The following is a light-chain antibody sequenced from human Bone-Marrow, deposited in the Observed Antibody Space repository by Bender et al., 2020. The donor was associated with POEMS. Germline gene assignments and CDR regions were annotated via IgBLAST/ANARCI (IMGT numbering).Light chain of an antibody. J-gene: IGLJ3*02. CDR2: DDS. V-gene: IGLV3-21*02. CDR3: VAWDASLNGWV. Sequence: SYVLTQSPSVSVAPGQTARITCGGNNIGSKSVHWYQQKPGQVPVLVVYDDSDRPSGIPERFSGSKSGTSASLAMPGLQSDDEAIYFCVAWDASLNGWVFGGGTKLTVL. CDR1: NIGSKS.